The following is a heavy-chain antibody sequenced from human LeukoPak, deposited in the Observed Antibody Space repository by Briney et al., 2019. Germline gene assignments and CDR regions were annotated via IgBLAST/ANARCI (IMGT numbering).Heavy chain of an antibody. CDR1: GYTFTSYA. J-gene: IGHJ1*01. CDR2: INAGNGNT. V-gene: IGHV1-3*01. CDR3: ARDSSEFRSLIPH. Sequence: ASVKVSCKASGYTFTSYAMHWVRQAPGQRLEWMGWINAGNGNTKYSQKFQGRVTITADESTSTAYMELSSLRSEDTAVYYCARDSSEFRSLIPHWGQGTLVTVSS. D-gene: IGHD2-21*01.